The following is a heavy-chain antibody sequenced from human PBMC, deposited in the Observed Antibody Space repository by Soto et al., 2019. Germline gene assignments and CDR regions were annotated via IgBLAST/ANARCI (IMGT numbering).Heavy chain of an antibody. J-gene: IGHJ6*02. CDR2: IYYSGST. CDR3: ARDRSVTMVRGVIINYYGMDV. D-gene: IGHD3-10*01. Sequence: SETLSLTCTVSGGSISSGDYYWSWIRQPPGKGLEWIGYIYYSGSTYYNPSLKSRVTISVDTSKNQFSLKLSSVTAADTAVYYCARDRSVTMVRGVIINYYGMDVWGQGTTVT. V-gene: IGHV4-30-4*01. CDR1: GGSISSGDYY.